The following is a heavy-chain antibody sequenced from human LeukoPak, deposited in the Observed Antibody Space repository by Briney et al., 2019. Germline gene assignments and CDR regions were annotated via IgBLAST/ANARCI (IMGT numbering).Heavy chain of an antibody. D-gene: IGHD3-10*01. CDR3: ARMVGLVSDY. V-gene: IGHV6-1*01. CDR1: GDSVSSNSAA. Sequence: SQTLSLACAISGDSVSSNSAAWNWIRQSPSRGLEWLGRTYYRSKWYSYYAPSVKSRITINPDTSKNQFSLQLKSVTPEDTAVYYCARMVGLVSDYWGQGTLVTVSS. J-gene: IGHJ4*02. CDR2: TYYRSKWYS.